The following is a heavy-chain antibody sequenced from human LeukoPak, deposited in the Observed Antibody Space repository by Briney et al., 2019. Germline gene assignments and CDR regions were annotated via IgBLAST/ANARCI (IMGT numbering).Heavy chain of an antibody. CDR1: GYSISSGYI. Sequence: SETLSLTCTVSGYSISSGYIWCCSRQPPGKGLECIWSINDSRSTYYNPSLKSRVTISVDTSKNQFYLQLSSVTAADTAVYYCARDVDYWGQGTLVTVSS. CDR2: INDSRST. J-gene: IGHJ4*02. CDR3: ARDVDY. V-gene: IGHV4-38-2*02.